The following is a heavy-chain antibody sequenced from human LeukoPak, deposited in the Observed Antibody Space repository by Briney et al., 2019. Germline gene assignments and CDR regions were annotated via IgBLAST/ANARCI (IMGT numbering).Heavy chain of an antibody. CDR1: GYTSINYD. D-gene: IGHD2-15*01. CDR3: AKAPPPHCSGGRCYSWGFVED. V-gene: IGHV1-8*01. J-gene: IGHJ4*02. Sequence: GASVKVSCEASGYTSINYDINWVRQVAGQGPEWMGWMNPKSGNTGYAQRFQGRVTMTRDISINTAYMELNSLRSEDTAVYYCAKAPPPHCSGGRCYSWGFVEDWGQGTLVTVSS. CDR2: MNPKSGNT.